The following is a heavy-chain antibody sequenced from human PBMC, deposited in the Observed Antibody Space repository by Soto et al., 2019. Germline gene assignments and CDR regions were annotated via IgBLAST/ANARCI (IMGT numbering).Heavy chain of an antibody. Sequence: EVQLLESGGGLVQPGGSLRLSCEASGFTFSASAMSWVRQAPRKGLEWVSTISDSGSTYYADAAKGRFTISKENSKNTLYLQMNSLRAEDTAVYHCAKVWGEDGYCTRASCLYYFHHWGQGVLVTVSS. CDR1: GFTFSASA. D-gene: IGHD2-2*03. V-gene: IGHV3-23*01. J-gene: IGHJ4*02. CDR2: ISDSGST. CDR3: AKVWGEDGYCTRASCLYYFHH.